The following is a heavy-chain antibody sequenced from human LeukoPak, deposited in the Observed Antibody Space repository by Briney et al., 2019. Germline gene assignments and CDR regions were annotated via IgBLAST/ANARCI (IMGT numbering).Heavy chain of an antibody. CDR3: AKDWPVAGGGSWFDP. CDR1: GFTFSSYG. D-gene: IGHD6-19*01. Sequence: PGGSLRLSCAASGFTFSSYGMSWVRQAPGKGLEWVSAISGSGGSTYYADSVKGRFTISRDNSKNTLYLQMNSLRAEDTAVYYCAKDWPVAGGGSWFDPWGQGTLVTVSS. CDR2: ISGSGGST. V-gene: IGHV3-23*01. J-gene: IGHJ5*02.